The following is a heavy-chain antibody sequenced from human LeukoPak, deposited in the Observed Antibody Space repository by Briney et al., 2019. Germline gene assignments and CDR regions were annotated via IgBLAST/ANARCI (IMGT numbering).Heavy chain of an antibody. Sequence: PGGSLTLSCAASGFTFYMYAMSWVRQAPGKGLEWVASMCGTAGCTFYPDSVKGRFTISRDNSKNILYLQMNSLRAEDTAIYYCAKDRPNFYENSGHYYRRDGDSWGQGTLVTVSS. CDR3: AKDRPNFYENSGHYYRRDGDS. D-gene: IGHD3-22*01. CDR1: GFTFYMYA. CDR2: MCGTAGCT. V-gene: IGHV3-23*01. J-gene: IGHJ5*01.